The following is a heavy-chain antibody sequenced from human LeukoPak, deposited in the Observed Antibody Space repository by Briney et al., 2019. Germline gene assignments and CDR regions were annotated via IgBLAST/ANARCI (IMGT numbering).Heavy chain of an antibody. V-gene: IGHV3-48*01. D-gene: IGHD6-6*01. Sequence: GGSLRLSCAASGFTFSFYSMNWVRQALGKGLEWISYISETSSFMYYADSVKGRFTISRDNSKNTLYLQMNSLRAEDTAVYFCVSLGYSSSSVRYWGQGTLVTVSS. J-gene: IGHJ4*02. CDR1: GFTFSFYS. CDR3: VSLGYSSSSVRY. CDR2: ISETSSFM.